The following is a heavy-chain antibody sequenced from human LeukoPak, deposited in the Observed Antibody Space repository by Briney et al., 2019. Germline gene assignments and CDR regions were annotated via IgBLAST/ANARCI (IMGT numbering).Heavy chain of an antibody. CDR1: GFSFSSYW. D-gene: IGHD3-10*01. J-gene: IGHJ4*02. V-gene: IGHV3-74*01. CDR2: INSDGSST. CDR3: ARDRAMDDY. Sequence: PGGSLRLSCAASGFSFSSYWMHWVRQGTGKGLVWVSRINSDGSSTNYADSVKGRFTISRDNAKNSLYLQMNSLRAEDTAVYYCARDRAMDDYWGQGTLVTVSS.